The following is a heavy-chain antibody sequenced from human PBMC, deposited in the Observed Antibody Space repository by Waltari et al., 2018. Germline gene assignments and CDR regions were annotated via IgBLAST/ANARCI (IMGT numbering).Heavy chain of an antibody. D-gene: IGHD2-21*02. CDR3: ARSPGVTQDPDEVYYYYGMDV. CDR2: IYSGGST. V-gene: IGHV3-53*01. J-gene: IGHJ6*02. Sequence: EVQLVESGGGLIQPGGSLRLSCAASGFTVSRNYMSWGRQAPGKGLEWVSVIYSGGSTYYADSVKGRFTISRDNSKNTLYLQMNSLRAEDTAVYYCARSPGVTQDPDEVYYYYGMDVWGQGTTVTVSS. CDR1: GFTVSRNY.